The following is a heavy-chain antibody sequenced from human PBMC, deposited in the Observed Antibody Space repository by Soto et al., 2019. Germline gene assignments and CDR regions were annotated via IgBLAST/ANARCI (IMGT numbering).Heavy chain of an antibody. CDR1: GFTFSSYA. CDR2: ISGSGGST. Sequence: GGSLRLSCAASGFTFSSYAMSWVRQAPGKGLEWVSAISGSGGSTYYADSVKGRFTISRDNSKNTLYLQMNSLRAEDTAVYYCAKVLLGSSSWYYFDYWGQGTLVTVSS. V-gene: IGHV3-23*01. J-gene: IGHJ4*02. CDR3: AKVLLGSSSWYYFDY. D-gene: IGHD6-13*01.